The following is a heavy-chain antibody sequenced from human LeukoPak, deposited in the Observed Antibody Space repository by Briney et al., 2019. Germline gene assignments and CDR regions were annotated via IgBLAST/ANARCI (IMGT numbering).Heavy chain of an antibody. V-gene: IGHV1-18*01. CDR1: GYTFTSYG. CDR2: ISAYNGNT. D-gene: IGHD3-22*01. J-gene: IGHJ3*02. CDR3: ARGEDYYDSSGNQPSAIWGAFDI. Sequence: GASVKVSCKASGYTFTSYGISWVRQAPGQGLEWMGWISAYNGNTNYAQKLQGRVTMTTDTSTSTAYMELRSLRSDDTAVYYCARGEDYYDSSGNQPSAIWGAFDIWGQGTMVTVSS.